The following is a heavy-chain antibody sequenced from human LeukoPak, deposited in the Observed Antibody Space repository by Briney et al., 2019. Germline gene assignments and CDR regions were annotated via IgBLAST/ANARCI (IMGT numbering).Heavy chain of an antibody. CDR2: IYSGGST. CDR3: ARDTDPTQLDY. V-gene: IGHV3-66*01. D-gene: IGHD4-17*01. CDR1: GSTFSSYA. J-gene: IGHJ4*02. Sequence: GGSLRLSCAASGSTFSSYAMSWVRQAPGKGLEWVSVIYSGGSTYYADSVKGRFTISRDNSKNTLYLQMNSLRAEDTAVYYCARDTDPTQLDYWGQGTLVTVSS.